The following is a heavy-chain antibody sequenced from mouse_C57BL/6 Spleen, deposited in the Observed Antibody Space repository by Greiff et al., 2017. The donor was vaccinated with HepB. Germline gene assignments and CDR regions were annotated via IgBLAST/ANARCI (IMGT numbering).Heavy chain of an antibody. D-gene: IGHD2-3*01. V-gene: IGHV1-26*01. CDR1: GYTFTDYY. J-gene: IGHJ2*01. CDR3: TRRGYDGNYAYYFDY. Sequence: EVQLQQSGPELVKPGASVKISCKASGYTFTDYYMNWVKQSHGKSLEWIGDINPNNGGTSYNQKFKGKATLTVDKSSSTAYMELRSLTSEDSAVYYCTRRGYDGNYAYYFDYWGQGTTLTVSS. CDR2: INPNNGGT.